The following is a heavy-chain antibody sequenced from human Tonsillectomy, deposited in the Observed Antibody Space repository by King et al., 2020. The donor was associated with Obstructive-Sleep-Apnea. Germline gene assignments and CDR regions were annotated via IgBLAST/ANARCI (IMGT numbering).Heavy chain of an antibody. Sequence: QLQESGPGLVRPSETLSLTCTVSGASITRYYWSWIRQPPGQGLEWIGYVYDSGSTNYNPSLKSRVTISVDTSKNQFSLRLISMTAADTAVYYCARDRGLEMHYYYGMDVWGHGTTVTVSS. V-gene: IGHV4-59*01. CDR2: VYDSGST. D-gene: IGHD5-24*01. CDR1: GASITRYY. CDR3: ARDRGLEMHYYYGMDV. J-gene: IGHJ6*02.